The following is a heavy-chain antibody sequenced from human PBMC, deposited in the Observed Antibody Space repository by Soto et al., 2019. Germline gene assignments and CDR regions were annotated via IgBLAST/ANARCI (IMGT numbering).Heavy chain of an antibody. CDR2: IYHSVST. Sequence: QLQLQESGSGLVKPSQTLSLTCAVSGGSISSGGYSWNWIRQPLGKGLEWIGYIYHSVSTYYNPSLKSRVTISVDKSKNLSSLKLTSVTAADTAVYYCARDQLEGNWFDPWGQGTLVTVSS. V-gene: IGHV4-30-2*01. CDR3: ARDQLEGNWFDP. J-gene: IGHJ5*02. D-gene: IGHD1-1*01. CDR1: GGSISSGGYS.